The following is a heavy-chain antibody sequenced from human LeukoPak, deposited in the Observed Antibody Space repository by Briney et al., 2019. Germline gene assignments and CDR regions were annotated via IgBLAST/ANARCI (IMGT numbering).Heavy chain of an antibody. CDR1: GFTFGDYA. V-gene: IGHV3-49*04. D-gene: IGHD1-1*01. CDR2: IRSKAYGGTT. J-gene: IGHJ6*02. Sequence: GRSLRLSCTASGFTFGDYAMSWVRQAPGKGLEWVGFIRSKAYGGTTEYAAPVKGRFTILRDDSKSIAYLQMNSLKTEDTAVYYCSRGKAGTHLPYGMDVWGQGTTVTVSS. CDR3: SRGKAGTHLPYGMDV.